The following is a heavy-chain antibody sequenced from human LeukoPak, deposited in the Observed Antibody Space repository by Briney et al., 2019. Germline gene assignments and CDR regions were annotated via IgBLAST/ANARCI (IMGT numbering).Heavy chain of an antibody. Sequence: SVKVSCKASGGTFSSYAISWVRQAPGQGLERMGRIIPILGIANYAQKFQGRVTITADKSTSTAYMELSSLRSEDTAVYYCARDGDYGAFDYWGQGTLVTVSS. V-gene: IGHV1-69*04. CDR3: ARDGDYGAFDY. CDR1: GGTFSSYA. D-gene: IGHD4-17*01. J-gene: IGHJ4*02. CDR2: IIPILGIA.